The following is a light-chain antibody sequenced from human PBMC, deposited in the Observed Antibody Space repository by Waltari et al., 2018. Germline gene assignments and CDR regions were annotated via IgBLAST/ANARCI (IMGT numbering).Light chain of an antibody. V-gene: IGKV1D-16*01. CDR3: QQYNSYPVT. CDR2: GAS. J-gene: IGKJ5*01. Sequence: DIQMTQSPSSLSASVGDRVTITCRASRDINIWVAWYQQKPEKAPKSLIFGASGLQSGVPSRFSGTGSGTDFTLTISNLQPEDFATYYCQQYNSYPVTFGQGTRVEIK. CDR1: RDINIW.